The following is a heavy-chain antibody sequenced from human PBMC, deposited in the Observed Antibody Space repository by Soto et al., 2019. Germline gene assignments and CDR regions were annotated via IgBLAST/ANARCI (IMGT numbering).Heavy chain of an antibody. Sequence: GGSLRLSCSASGFTFSSYAMHWVRQAPGKGLEYVSAISSNGGSTYYADSVKGRFTISRDNSKNTLYLQMSSLRAEDTAVYYCVKENEIAAAETIYYGMDVWGQGTTVTVSS. CDR3: VKENEIAAAETIYYGMDV. CDR1: GFTFSSYA. CDR2: ISSNGGST. J-gene: IGHJ6*02. D-gene: IGHD6-13*01. V-gene: IGHV3-64D*08.